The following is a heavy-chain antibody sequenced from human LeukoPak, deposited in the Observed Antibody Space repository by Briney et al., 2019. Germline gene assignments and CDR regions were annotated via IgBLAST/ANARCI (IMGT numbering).Heavy chain of an antibody. V-gene: IGHV3-30*02. D-gene: IGHD1-26*01. CDR3: AKDGDTMSGTYYYDMDV. CDR1: GFTFSNFG. J-gene: IGHJ6*03. Sequence: PGGSLRLSCAASGFTFSNFGMHWVRQAPGKGLEWAAFIRYDGSNKYYADSVKGRFTISRDNSKNTLYLQMNSLRGEDTAVYYCAKDGDTMSGTYYYDMDVWGKGTTVTIS. CDR2: IRYDGSNK.